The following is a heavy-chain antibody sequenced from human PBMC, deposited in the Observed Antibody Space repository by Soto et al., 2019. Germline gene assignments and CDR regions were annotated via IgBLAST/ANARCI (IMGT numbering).Heavy chain of an antibody. V-gene: IGHV4-39*01. D-gene: IGHD3-3*01. J-gene: IGHJ2*01. CDR3: VRLFSWRFTDGRRYFDL. Sequence: QVQLQESGPGLVKPSETLSLTCTVSGDSISSGTYYWGWIRQTPGKGLEWIGSIYYSGNIYYNPSLKSRLPISQDTSKNQFSLKVNSVTATDTAVYYCVRLFSWRFTDGRRYFDLWGRGTLVTVSS. CDR2: IYYSGNI. CDR1: GDSISSGTYY.